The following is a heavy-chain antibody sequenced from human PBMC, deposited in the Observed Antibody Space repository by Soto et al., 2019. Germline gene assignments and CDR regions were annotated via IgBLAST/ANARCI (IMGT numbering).Heavy chain of an antibody. CDR1: GGTFSSYA. J-gene: IGHJ5*02. V-gene: IGHV1-69*01. Sequence: QVQLVQSGAELKKPGSSVKVSCKASGGTFSSYAISWVRQAPGQGLEWMGGIIPIFGTANYAQKFQGRVKITADESTTTAYMELRSLRSEDTAVYYCARDMVRGVKVWFDPWGQGTLVTVSS. CDR2: IIPIFGTA. D-gene: IGHD3-10*01. CDR3: ARDMVRGVKVWFDP.